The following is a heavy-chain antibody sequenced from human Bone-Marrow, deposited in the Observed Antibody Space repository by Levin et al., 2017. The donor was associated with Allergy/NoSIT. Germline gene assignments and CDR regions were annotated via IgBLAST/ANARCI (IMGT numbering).Heavy chain of an antibody. Sequence: GGSLRLSCAASGFTFSNFYMSWFRQIPGKGLEWVSYISTSGETMSYADSVRGRFTISRDNAQNSLYLQMNSLRAEDTAVYYCAKGHTFVDWGQGAPVTVSS. CDR1: GFTFSNFY. V-gene: IGHV3-11*01. J-gene: IGHJ4*02. CDR2: ISTSGETM. D-gene: IGHD2-2*02. CDR3: AKGHTFVD.